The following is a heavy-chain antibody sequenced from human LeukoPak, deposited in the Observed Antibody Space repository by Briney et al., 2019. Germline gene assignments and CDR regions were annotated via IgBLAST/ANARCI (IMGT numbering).Heavy chain of an antibody. CDR2: IYHSGST. CDR1: GYSISSGYY. Sequence: SETLSPTCTVSGYSISSGYYWGWIRQPPGKGLEWIGSIYHSGSTYYNPSLKSRVTISVDTSKNQFSLKLSSVTAADTAVYYCARGRGYNSFDYWGQGTLVTVSS. D-gene: IGHD5-24*01. V-gene: IGHV4-38-2*02. CDR3: ARGRGYNSFDY. J-gene: IGHJ4*02.